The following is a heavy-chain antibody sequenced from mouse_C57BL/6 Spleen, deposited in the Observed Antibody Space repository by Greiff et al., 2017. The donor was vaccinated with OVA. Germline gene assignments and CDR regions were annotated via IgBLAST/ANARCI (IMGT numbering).Heavy chain of an antibody. CDR3: ARVGTTVVMDY. V-gene: IGHV3-6*01. Sequence: ESGPGLVKPSQSLSLTCSVTGYSITSGYYWNWIRQFPGNKLEWMGYISYDGSNNYHPSLKNRISITRDTSKNQFFLKLNSVTTEDTATYYCARVGTTVVMDYWGQGTSVTVSS. CDR1: GYSITSGYY. D-gene: IGHD1-1*01. CDR2: ISYDGSN. J-gene: IGHJ4*01.